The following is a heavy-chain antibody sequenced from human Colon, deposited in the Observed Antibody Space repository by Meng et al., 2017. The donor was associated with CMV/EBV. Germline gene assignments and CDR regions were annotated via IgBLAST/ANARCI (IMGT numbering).Heavy chain of an antibody. J-gene: IGHJ5*02. CDR1: TFNSYD. CDR3: ARSVNYDFWSGYPPGWFDP. V-gene: IGHV1-8*03. CDR2: MNPNSGNT. Sequence: TFNSYDINWGRQATGQGLEWMGWMNPNSGNTGYAQKFQGRVTITRNTSISTAYMELSSLRSEDTAVYYCARSVNYDFWSGYPPGWFDPWGQGTLVTVSS. D-gene: IGHD3-3*01.